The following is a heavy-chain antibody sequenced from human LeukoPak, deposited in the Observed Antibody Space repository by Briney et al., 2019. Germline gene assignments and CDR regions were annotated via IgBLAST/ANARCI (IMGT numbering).Heavy chain of an antibody. V-gene: IGHV3-64*01. CDR3: ARGEQSYYFDY. CDR1: GFTFSTYA. CDR2: ISSNGGST. J-gene: IGHJ4*02. Sequence: GGSLRLSCAASGFTFSTYAMHWVRQAPGKGLEYVSAISSNGGSTYYANSVKGRFTISRDNSKNTLYLQMGSLRAEDMAVYYCARGEQSYYFDYWGQGTLVTVSS. D-gene: IGHD1-26*01.